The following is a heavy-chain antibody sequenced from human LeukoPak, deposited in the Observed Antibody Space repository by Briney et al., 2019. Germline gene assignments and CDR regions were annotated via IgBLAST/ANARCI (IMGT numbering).Heavy chain of an antibody. CDR1: GFSFGSYS. D-gene: IGHD2-2*01. CDR3: AKDPSEGVYQLLGNWFDP. V-gene: IGHV3-48*01. Sequence: PGGSLRLSCAASGFSFGSYSMNWVRQAPGKGLEWLSYISSSSSTIDYADSVKGRFTISRDNSKNTLYLQMNSLRAEDTAVYYCAKDPSEGVYQLLGNWFDPWGQGTLVTVSS. J-gene: IGHJ5*02. CDR2: ISSSSSTI.